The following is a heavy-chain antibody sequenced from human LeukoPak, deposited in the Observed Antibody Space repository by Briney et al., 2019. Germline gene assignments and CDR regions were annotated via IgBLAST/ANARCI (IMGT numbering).Heavy chain of an antibody. Sequence: GGSLRLSCAASGFTFRSYAMQWARQAPGKGLEWVSYITYNSGTIFYADSVEGRFTISRDNAKDSLYLQMSSLGDEDTAVYYCARDSGYSYADDYWGQGTLVTDSS. J-gene: IGHJ4*02. V-gene: IGHV3-48*02. CDR3: ARDSGYSYADDY. CDR1: GFTFRSYA. D-gene: IGHD5-18*01. CDR2: ITYNSGTI.